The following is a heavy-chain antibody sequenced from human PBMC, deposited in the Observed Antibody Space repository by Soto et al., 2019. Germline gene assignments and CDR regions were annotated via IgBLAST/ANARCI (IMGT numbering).Heavy chain of an antibody. CDR3: VRSKGGYSYGTPFDY. D-gene: IGHD5-18*01. V-gene: IGHV3-9*01. CDR1: GFTFDDYA. CDR2: ISWNSGNI. J-gene: IGHJ4*02. Sequence: EVQLEESGGALVQPGRSLRLSCAASGFTFDDYAMHWVRQVLGKGLEWVSSISWNSGNIGYADSVKGRFTTTGDNAKTSLYLQKNSLRHEDTALYYCVRSKGGYSYGTPFDYWGQGTLVTVSS.